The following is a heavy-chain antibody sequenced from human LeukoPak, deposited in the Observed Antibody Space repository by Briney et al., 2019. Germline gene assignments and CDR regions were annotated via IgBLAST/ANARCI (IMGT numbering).Heavy chain of an antibody. D-gene: IGHD5-18*01. V-gene: IGHV4-34*01. CDR3: ASPPRGYSYGRFDY. CDR1: GGSFSGYY. CDR2: INHSGST. J-gene: IGHJ4*02. Sequence: SETLSLTCAVYGGSFSGYYWSWIRQPPGKGLEWIGEINHSGSTNYNPSLKSRVTISVDTSKNQFSLKLSSVTAADTAVYYCASPPRGYSYGRFDYWGQGTLVTVSS.